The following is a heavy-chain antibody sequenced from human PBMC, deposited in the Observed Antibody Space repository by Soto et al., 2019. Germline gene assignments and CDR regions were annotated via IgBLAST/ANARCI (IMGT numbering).Heavy chain of an antibody. J-gene: IGHJ3*02. V-gene: IGHV4-61*01. CDR2: IYYSGST. D-gene: IGHD3-9*01. CDR1: GGSVSSGSYY. CDR3: AREVITISPDALDI. Sequence: SETLSLTCTVSGGSVSSGSYYWSWIRQPPGKGLEWIGYIYYSGSTNYNPSLKSRVTISVDTSKNQFSLKLSSVTAADTAVYYCAREVITISPDALDIWGQGTMVTVSS.